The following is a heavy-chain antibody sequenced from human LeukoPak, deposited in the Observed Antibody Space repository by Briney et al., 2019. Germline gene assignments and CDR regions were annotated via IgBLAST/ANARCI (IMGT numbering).Heavy chain of an antibody. CDR1: GFTFSSYA. CDR3: AKSSAGITWFDP. Sequence: PGGSLRLSCAASGFTFSSYAIHWVRQAPGKGLEWVAVISHDGSNKYYADSVKGRFTISRDNSKNTLYLQMDSLRSDDTAVYYCAKSSAGITWFDPWGQGTLVTVSS. V-gene: IGHV3-30*04. J-gene: IGHJ5*02. D-gene: IGHD1-1*01. CDR2: ISHDGSNK.